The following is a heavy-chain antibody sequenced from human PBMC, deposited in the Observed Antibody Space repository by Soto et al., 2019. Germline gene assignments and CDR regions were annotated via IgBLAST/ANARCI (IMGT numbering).Heavy chain of an antibody. CDR3: ARGDSSGYYGSGAFDI. V-gene: IGHV1-46*01. Sequence: QVQLVQSGAEVKKPGASVKVSCKASGYTFTSYYMHWVRQAPGQGLEWMGIINPSGGSTSYAQKFQGRVTTTRDTSTSTVYMELSSLRSEDTAVYYCARGDSSGYYGSGAFDIWGQGTMVTVSS. J-gene: IGHJ3*02. CDR1: GYTFTSYY. CDR2: INPSGGST. D-gene: IGHD3-22*01.